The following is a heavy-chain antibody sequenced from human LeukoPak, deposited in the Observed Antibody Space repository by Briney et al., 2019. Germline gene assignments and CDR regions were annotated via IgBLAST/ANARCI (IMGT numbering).Heavy chain of an antibody. CDR1: GGSISSHY. V-gene: IGHV4-59*11. CDR3: ARVTTVVTPTVCYYYYYMDV. D-gene: IGHD4-23*01. Sequence: PSETLSLTCTVSGGSISSHYWSWIRQPPGKGLEWIGYIYYSGSTNYNPSLKSRVTISVDTSKNQFSLKLSSVTAADTAVYYCARVTTVVTPTVCYYYYYMDVWGKGTTVTVSS. J-gene: IGHJ6*03. CDR2: IYYSGST.